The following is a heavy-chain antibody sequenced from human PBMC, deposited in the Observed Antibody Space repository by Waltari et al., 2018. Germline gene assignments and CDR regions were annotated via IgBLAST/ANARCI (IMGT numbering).Heavy chain of an antibody. CDR2: IIPMLGTA. CDR1: GGTFSSYA. CDR3: ARHPDSLTGFDY. V-gene: IGHV1-69*13. J-gene: IGHJ4*02. D-gene: IGHD3-9*01. Sequence: QVQLVQSGAEVKKPGSSVKVSCKASGGTFSSYAISWVRQAPGQGLEWMGRIIPMLGTANYAQKCQGRVTITADKATSTAYMELSSLRSEDTAVYYCARHPDSLTGFDYWGQGTLVTVSS.